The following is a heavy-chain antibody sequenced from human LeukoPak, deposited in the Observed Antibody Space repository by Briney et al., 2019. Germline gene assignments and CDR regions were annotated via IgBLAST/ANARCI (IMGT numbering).Heavy chain of an antibody. CDR1: VFTFSSYG. CDR2: ISYDGSNK. V-gene: IGHV3-30*18. Sequence: GGSLRLSCAASVFTFSSYGMHWVRQAPGKGREWGAGISYDGSNKYYAGSVKGRFTISIDNSKNTLYLQMNSLRAEATAVYYCAKDLTQQLGRFDYWGQGTLVTVSS. D-gene: IGHD6-13*01. CDR3: AKDLTQQLGRFDY. J-gene: IGHJ4*02.